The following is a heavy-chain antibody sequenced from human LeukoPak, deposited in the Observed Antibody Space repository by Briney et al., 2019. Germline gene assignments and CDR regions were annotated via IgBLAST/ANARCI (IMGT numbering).Heavy chain of an antibody. CDR1: GFTFNIFG. CDR3: SRDGSGSGDC. CDR2: ISSESTNI. V-gene: IGHV3-21*01. Sequence: GGSLRLSCAASGFTFNIFGMNWVRQAPGRGREWVSSISSESTNIYYAASVKGRFTISRDNAKNSLFLEMNSLRPEDTAVYYCSRDGSGSGDCWGQGTLVTVSS. D-gene: IGHD2-15*01. J-gene: IGHJ4*02.